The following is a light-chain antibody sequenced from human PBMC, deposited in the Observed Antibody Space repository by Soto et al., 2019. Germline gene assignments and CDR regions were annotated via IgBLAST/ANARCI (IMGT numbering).Light chain of an antibody. CDR1: SSNIGAGYE. V-gene: IGLV1-40*01. CDR3: QSYDRSLSGYV. Sequence: QSVLTQPPSVSEAPGQRVTISCTGSSSNIGAGYEAHWYQQVPGTAPKLLIYENNNRPSGVPDRFSSSKSGTSASLAITGLQAEDEAEYYCQSYDRSLSGYVFGTGTKLTVL. J-gene: IGLJ1*01. CDR2: ENN.